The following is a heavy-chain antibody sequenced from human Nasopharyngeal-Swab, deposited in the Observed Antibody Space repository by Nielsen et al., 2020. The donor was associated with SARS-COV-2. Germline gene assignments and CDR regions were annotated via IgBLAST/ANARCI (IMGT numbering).Heavy chain of an antibody. V-gene: IGHV3-48*03. J-gene: IGHJ6*02. CDR1: GFTFSSYE. D-gene: IGHD3-22*01. CDR2: ISSSGSTI. CDR3: ARSGAYYYDSSGDTYSHYYYYYYGMDV. Sequence: GESLKISCAASGFTFSSYEMNWVRQAPGKGPEWVSYISSSGSTIYYADSVKGRFTISRDNAKNSLYLQMNSLRAEDTAVYYCARSGAYYYDSSGDTYSHYYYYYYGMDVWGQGTTVTVSS.